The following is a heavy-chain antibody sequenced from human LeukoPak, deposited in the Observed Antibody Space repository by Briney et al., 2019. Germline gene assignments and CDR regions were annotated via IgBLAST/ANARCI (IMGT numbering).Heavy chain of an antibody. V-gene: IGHV3-30-3*01. CDR2: ISYDGSNK. CDR1: GFTFSSYA. CDR3: ARDREHYYYYYGMDV. Sequence: GGSLRLSCAASGFTFSSYAMSWVRQPPGKGLEWVAVISYDGSNKYYADSVKGRFTISRDNSKNTLYLQMNSLRAEDTAVYYCARDREHYYYYYGMDVWGQGTTVTVSS. J-gene: IGHJ6*02.